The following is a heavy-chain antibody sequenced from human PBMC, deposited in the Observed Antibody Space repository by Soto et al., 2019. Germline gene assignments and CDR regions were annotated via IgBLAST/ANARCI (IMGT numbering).Heavy chain of an antibody. D-gene: IGHD2-15*01. V-gene: IGHV3-9*01. CDR1: GFTFDDYG. J-gene: IGHJ4*02. CDR3: AKGGRDGFCSGGRCYFEY. Sequence: EVQLVESGGGLVQPGRPLRLSCAASGFTFDDYGMHWVRRVPGKGLEWVSSISWNSNIIGYAASVKGRFTISRDNAKNSLYLQMNSLRREDTALYYCAKGGRDGFCSGGRCYFEYWGQGTLVTVSS. CDR2: ISWNSNII.